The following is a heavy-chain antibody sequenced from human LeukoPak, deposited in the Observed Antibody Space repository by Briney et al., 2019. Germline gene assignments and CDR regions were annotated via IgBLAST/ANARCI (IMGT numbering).Heavy chain of an antibody. CDR1: GYTFTGYY. Sequence: ASVKVSCTASGYTFTGYYMHWVRQAPGQGLEWMGRINPNSGGTNYAQKFQGRVTMTRDTSISTAYMELSRLRSDDTAVYYCARETYYDFWSGYLAKSYYFDYWGQGTLVTVSS. J-gene: IGHJ4*02. D-gene: IGHD3-3*01. CDR3: ARETYYDFWSGYLAKSYYFDY. V-gene: IGHV1-2*06. CDR2: INPNSGGT.